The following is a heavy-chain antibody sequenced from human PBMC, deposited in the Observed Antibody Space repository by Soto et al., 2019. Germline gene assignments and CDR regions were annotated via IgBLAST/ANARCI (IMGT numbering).Heavy chain of an antibody. CDR3: VTVDNYVTPTPQDV. V-gene: IGHV1-18*01. D-gene: IGHD3-16*01. Sequence: QVQLMHSGNEVKKPGASVRVSCKASGYIFVNYGIAWVRQAPGQGLEWMGWISPYTGNTHSATKVQGRLTMTTDTSTSTAYMDLGSLTSDDTAVYYCVTVDNYVTPTPQDVWGQGTTVTVSS. CDR2: ISPYTGNT. J-gene: IGHJ6*02. CDR1: GYIFVNYG.